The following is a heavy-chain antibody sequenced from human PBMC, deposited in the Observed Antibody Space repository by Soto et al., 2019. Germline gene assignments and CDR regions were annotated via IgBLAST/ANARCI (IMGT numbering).Heavy chain of an antibody. V-gene: IGHV3-23*01. CDR2: ISSTGGGT. D-gene: IGHD3-16*01. CDR1: GFTFNDYA. J-gene: IGHJ4*02. CDR3: AKDRRAGGNSAFYFDF. Sequence: GGSLRLSCAGSGFTFNDYAMHWVRQAPGKGLEWVSLISSTGGGTYYADSVKGRFTISRDNSHNTLYLQVHSLTAEDTAVYYCAKDRRAGGNSAFYFDFWGQGAQVTVSS.